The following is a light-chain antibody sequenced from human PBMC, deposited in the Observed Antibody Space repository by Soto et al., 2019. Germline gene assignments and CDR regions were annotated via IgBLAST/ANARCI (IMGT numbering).Light chain of an antibody. CDR3: QEYNNWHPIT. J-gene: IGKJ4*01. CDR2: GAS. CDR1: QNIITK. V-gene: IGKV3-15*01. Sequence: EIMMTQSPATLSVSPGERATLSCRASQNIITKLAWYQQKPGQAPRLLIYGASTRATGIPVRFSGSGYGTEFTLTITSLQSEDSAVYYCQEYNNWHPITFGGGTKVDIK.